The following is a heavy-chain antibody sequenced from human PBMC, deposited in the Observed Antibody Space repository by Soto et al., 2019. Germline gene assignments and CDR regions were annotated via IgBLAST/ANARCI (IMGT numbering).Heavy chain of an antibody. CDR1: GYTFTSYG. J-gene: IGHJ6*02. V-gene: IGHV1-18*01. CDR2: ISAYNGNT. CDR3: ARLIAYYDILTGYSNYYYDGMDV. D-gene: IGHD3-9*01. Sequence: GSVKVSCKASGYTFTSYGISWVRQAPGQGLEWMGWISAYNGNTNHAQKLQGRVTMTTDTSTSTAYMELRSLRSDDTAVYYCARLIAYYDILTGYSNYYYDGMDVWGQGTTVTVSS.